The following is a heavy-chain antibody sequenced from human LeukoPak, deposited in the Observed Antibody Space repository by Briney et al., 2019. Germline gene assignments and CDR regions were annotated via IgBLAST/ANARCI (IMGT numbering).Heavy chain of an antibody. CDR1: GGSISSSSYY. CDR2: IYYSGST. J-gene: IGHJ6*03. V-gene: IGHV4-39*07. D-gene: IGHD2-2*01. Sequence: SETLSLTCAVSGGSISSSSYYWGWIRQPPGKGLEWIGSIYYSGSTYYNPSLKSRVTISVDTSKNQFSLKLSSVTAADTAVYYCAKNRLPQLTHYYYYYMDVWGKGTTVTVSS. CDR3: AKNRLPQLTHYYYYYMDV.